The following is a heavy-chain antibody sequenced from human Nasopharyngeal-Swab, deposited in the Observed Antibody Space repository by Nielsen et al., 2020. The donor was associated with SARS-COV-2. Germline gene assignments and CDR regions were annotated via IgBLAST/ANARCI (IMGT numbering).Heavy chain of an antibody. D-gene: IGHD4-17*01. CDR2: ISYDGSNE. Sequence: GGSLRLSCAASGFTFSSSGMDWVRQAPGKGLEWVAVISYDGSNEYYEDSVKGRFTISRDNSKNTLYLQMNSLRVDDTAVYYCAKDVHGDYGGIDYWGQGILVTVSP. J-gene: IGHJ4*02. V-gene: IGHV3-30*18. CDR3: AKDVHGDYGGIDY. CDR1: GFTFSSSG.